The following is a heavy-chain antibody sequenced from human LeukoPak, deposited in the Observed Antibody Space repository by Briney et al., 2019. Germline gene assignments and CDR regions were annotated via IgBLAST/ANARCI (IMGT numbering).Heavy chain of an antibody. D-gene: IGHD3-10*01. CDR2: IYYTGST. V-gene: IGHV4-39*07. CDR3: ARTYGSGSYYNGVYFDY. CDR1: GGSISSSNYY. J-gene: IGHJ4*02. Sequence: PSETLSLTCTVSGGSISSSNYYWGWIRQPPGKGLEWIGSIYYTGSTYYNPSLKSRVTISVDTSKNQFSLKLSSVTAADTAVYYCARTYGSGSYYNGVYFDYWGQGTLVTVSS.